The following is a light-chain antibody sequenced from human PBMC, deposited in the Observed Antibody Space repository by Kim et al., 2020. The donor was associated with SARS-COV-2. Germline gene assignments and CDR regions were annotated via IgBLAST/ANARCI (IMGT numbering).Light chain of an antibody. J-gene: IGKJ4*01. CDR2: DTS. CDR1: QSISSGY. V-gene: IGKV3-20*01. Sequence: IVLTQSPGTLSLSPGERATLSCRASQSISSGYLAWYQQRPGQAPRLIIYDTSNRATGIPDRFRGSGSGTGFTLTITRLEPEDSAVYYCQQYGNSRTFGGGTTVDIK. CDR3: QQYGNSRT.